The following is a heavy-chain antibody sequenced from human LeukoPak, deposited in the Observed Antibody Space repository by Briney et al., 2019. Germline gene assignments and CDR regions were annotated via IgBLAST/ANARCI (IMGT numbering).Heavy chain of an antibody. CDR2: IYYSGST. V-gene: IGHV4-59*08. Sequence: SETLSLTCTVSGGSISSYYWSWIRQPPGKGLEWIGYIYYSGSTNYNPSLKSRVTISVDTSKNQFSLKLSSVTAADTAVYYCARGTPYYDSSGYYYFDYWGQGTLVTVSS. CDR1: GGSISSYY. CDR3: ARGTPYYDSSGYYYFDY. D-gene: IGHD3-22*01. J-gene: IGHJ4*02.